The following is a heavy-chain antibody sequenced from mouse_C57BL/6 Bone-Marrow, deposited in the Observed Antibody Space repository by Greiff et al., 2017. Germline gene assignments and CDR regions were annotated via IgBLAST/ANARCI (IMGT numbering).Heavy chain of an antibody. Sequence: QVQLKQSGAELVRPGTSVKMSCKASGYTFTNYWIGWAKQRPGHGLEWIGDIYPGGGSTNYHEKFKGKATLTADKSSSTAYMQFSSLTSEDSAIYYCARLRRRYYYAMDYWGQGTSVTVSS. V-gene: IGHV1-63*01. D-gene: IGHD2-12*01. CDR2: IYPGGGST. J-gene: IGHJ4*01. CDR3: ARLRRRYYYAMDY. CDR1: GYTFTNYW.